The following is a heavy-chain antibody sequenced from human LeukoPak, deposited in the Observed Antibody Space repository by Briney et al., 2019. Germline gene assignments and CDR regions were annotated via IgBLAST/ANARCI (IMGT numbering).Heavy chain of an antibody. CDR1: GFTFRSYA. D-gene: IGHD2-15*01. Sequence: PGGSLRLSCAASGFTFRSYAMTWVGQAPGRGLEWVSGISDSGDSTFDADSVKGRFTISRHNSKNMLYLQMNSLRAEDTAVYYCARVVVAASSNYHFDYWGQGTLVTVSS. V-gene: IGHV3-23*01. J-gene: IGHJ4*02. CDR2: ISDSGDST. CDR3: ARVVVAASSNYHFDY.